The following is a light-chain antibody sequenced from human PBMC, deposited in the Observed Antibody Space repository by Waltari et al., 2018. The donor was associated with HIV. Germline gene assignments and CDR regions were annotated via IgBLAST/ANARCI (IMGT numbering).Light chain of an antibody. CDR2: DTN. V-gene: IGLV1-51*01. CDR3: GTWDPRLSVGV. Sequence: QSVLTQPPSVSAAPGQTVTISCSGSSSTLANDYVSWYQHVPGAAPKLLIYDTNKRPAGIPDLFSGSKSGTSATLDITGLQTGDEADYYCGTWDPRLSVGVFGGGTKLTVL. J-gene: IGLJ2*01. CDR1: SSTLANDY.